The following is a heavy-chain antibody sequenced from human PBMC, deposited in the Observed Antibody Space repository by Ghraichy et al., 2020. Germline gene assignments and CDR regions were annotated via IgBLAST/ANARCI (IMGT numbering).Heavy chain of an antibody. V-gene: IGHV4-34*01. Sequence: ESLNISCAVYGGSFSGYYWSWIRQPPGKGLEWIGEINHSGSTNYNPSLKSRVTISVDTSKNQFSLKLSSVTAADTAVYYCARGLNYDSSGVFDYWGQGTLVTVSS. CDR2: INHSGST. CDR3: ARGLNYDSSGVFDY. D-gene: IGHD3-22*01. J-gene: IGHJ4*02. CDR1: GGSFSGYY.